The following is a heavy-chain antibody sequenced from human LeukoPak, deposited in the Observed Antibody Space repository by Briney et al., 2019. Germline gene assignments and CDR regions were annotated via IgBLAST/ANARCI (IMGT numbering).Heavy chain of an antibody. CDR1: GFTFSSYA. CDR3: ARRAAAAGTFDY. CDR2: ISGPGGST. D-gene: IGHD6-13*01. J-gene: IGHJ4*02. V-gene: IGHV3-23*01. Sequence: PGGSLRLSCAASGFTFSSYAMTWVRQAPGKGLEWVSSISGPGGSTYYADSMKDRFTVSRDNSKNTLYLQLNSLRGEDTAVYYCARRAAAAGTFDYWGQGTLVTVSS.